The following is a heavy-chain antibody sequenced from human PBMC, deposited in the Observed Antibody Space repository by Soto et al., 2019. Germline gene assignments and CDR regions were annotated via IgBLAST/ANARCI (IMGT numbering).Heavy chain of an antibody. V-gene: IGHV3-74*01. CDR1: GLTLSNYW. D-gene: IGHD6-19*01. CDR2: ISGDGRST. J-gene: IGHJ4*02. CDR3: TGGGTGWPI. Sequence: GGSLRLSCGASGLTLSNYWMFWVRQIPGKGLEWVSRISGDGRSTSYADSVKGRFTISRDNTENTLYLQMNSLRTRDTALYYCTGGGTGWPIWGQGTLVTVSS.